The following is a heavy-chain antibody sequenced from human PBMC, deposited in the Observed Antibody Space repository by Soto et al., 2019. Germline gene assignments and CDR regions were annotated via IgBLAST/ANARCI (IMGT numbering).Heavy chain of an antibody. CDR2: INHSGST. CDR3: ARRRMVVTATNWFDP. CDR1: GGSFSGYY. Sequence: SETLSLTCAVYGGSFSGYYWSWIRQPPGKGLEWIGEINHSGSTNYNPSLKSRVTISVDTSKNQFSLKLSSVTAADTAVYYCARRRMVVTATNWFDPWGQGTLVTVSS. D-gene: IGHD2-21*02. V-gene: IGHV4-34*01. J-gene: IGHJ5*02.